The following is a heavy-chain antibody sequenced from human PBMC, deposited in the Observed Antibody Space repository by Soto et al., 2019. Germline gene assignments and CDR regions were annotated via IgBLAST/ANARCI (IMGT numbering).Heavy chain of an antibody. J-gene: IGHJ3*02. D-gene: IGHD4-17*01. CDR1: GYSFTNYW. CDR3: ARPSGGESKTYDAFDI. CDR2: IYPGDSDT. Sequence: PGESLKISCKGSGYSFTNYWIGWVRQMPGKGLESMGIIYPGDSDTRYSPSFQGQVTISADKSISTAYLQWSSLKASDTAMYYCARPSGGESKTYDAFDIWGQGTMVTVSS. V-gene: IGHV5-51*01.